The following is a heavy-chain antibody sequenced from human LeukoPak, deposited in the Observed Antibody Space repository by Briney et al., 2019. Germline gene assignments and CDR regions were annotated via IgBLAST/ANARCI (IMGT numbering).Heavy chain of an antibody. J-gene: IGHJ4*02. CDR1: GYTFTGYY. CDR3: ARGDNYYDSSGYYYEGISSSDY. CDR2: INPNNGGT. Sequence: ASVKVSCKASGYTFTGYYIHWVRQAPGQGLEWMGRINPNNGGTNYAQKFQGRVTMTRDMSMSTAYMELSSLRSEDTAVYYCARGDNYYDSSGYYYEGISSSDYWGQGTLVTVSS. D-gene: IGHD3-22*01. V-gene: IGHV1-2*06.